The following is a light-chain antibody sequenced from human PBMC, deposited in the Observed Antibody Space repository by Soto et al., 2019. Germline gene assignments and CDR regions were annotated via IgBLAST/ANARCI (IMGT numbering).Light chain of an antibody. Sequence: QSALTQPXSXSXXPXXSVTIXCTGTSSDVGTYNYVSWYQQHPGKAPKVMIYDVSERPSGVPDRFSGSKSGNTASLTISGLQAEDEADYYCCSYAGSPRYVFGTGTKLTVL. CDR1: SSDVGTYNY. CDR2: DVS. J-gene: IGLJ1*01. V-gene: IGLV2-11*01. CDR3: CSYAGSPRYV.